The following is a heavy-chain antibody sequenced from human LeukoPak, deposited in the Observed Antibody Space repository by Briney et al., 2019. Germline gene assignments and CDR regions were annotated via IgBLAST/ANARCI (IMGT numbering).Heavy chain of an antibody. CDR1: GYTFTRDY. J-gene: IGHJ5*02. CDR2: INPSGGSA. CDR3: ARGTIEGFDP. V-gene: IGHV1-46*01. Sequence: ASVKVSCKASGYTFTRDYIHWVRQVFGQGLEWMGIINPSGGSATYAQKFQGRVTMTREMPTSTVYMELSSLKSEDTAVYYCARGTIEGFDPWGQGTLVTVSS. D-gene: IGHD1-7*01.